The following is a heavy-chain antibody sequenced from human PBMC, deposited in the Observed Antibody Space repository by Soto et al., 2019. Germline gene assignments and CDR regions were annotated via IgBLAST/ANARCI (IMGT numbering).Heavy chain of an antibody. CDR2: IYYSGST. Sequence: SETLSLTCTVSGGSISSYYWSWIRQPPGKGLEWIGYIYYSGSTNYNPSLKSRVTISVDTSKNQFSLKLSSVTAADTAVYYCARGDYDILTGLDYWGQGTLVTVSS. CDR1: GGSISSYY. CDR3: ARGDYDILTGLDY. V-gene: IGHV4-59*01. J-gene: IGHJ4*02. D-gene: IGHD3-9*01.